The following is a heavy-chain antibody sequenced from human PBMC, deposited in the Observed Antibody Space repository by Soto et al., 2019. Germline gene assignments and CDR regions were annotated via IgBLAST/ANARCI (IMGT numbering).Heavy chain of an antibody. V-gene: IGHV4-34*01. J-gene: IGHJ3*02. CDR3: ARHWDIVVVVAATPGAFDI. CDR2: INHSGST. CDR1: GGSFSGYY. Sequence: PSETLSLTCAVYGGSFSGYYWSWIRQPPGKGLEWIGEINHSGSTNYNPSLKSRVTISVDTSKNQFSLKLSSVTAADTAVYYCARHWDIVVVVAATPGAFDIWGQGTMVPSPQ. D-gene: IGHD2-15*01.